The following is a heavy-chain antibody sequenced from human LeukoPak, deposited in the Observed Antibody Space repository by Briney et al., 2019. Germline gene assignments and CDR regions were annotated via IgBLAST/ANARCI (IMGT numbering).Heavy chain of an antibody. CDR3: ARGSAAGTVIDY. CDR2: IIPTFGTA. D-gene: IGHD6-13*01. CDR1: GGTFSSYA. V-gene: IGHV1-69*13. J-gene: IGHJ4*02. Sequence: SVKVSCKASGGTFSSYAISWVRQAPGQGLEWMGGIIPTFGTANYAQKFQGRVTITADESTSTAYMELSNLRSEDTAVYYCARGSAAGTVIDYWGQGTLVTVSS.